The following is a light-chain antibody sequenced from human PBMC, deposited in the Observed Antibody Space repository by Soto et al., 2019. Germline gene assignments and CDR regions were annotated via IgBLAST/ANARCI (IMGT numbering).Light chain of an antibody. J-gene: IGKJ1*01. CDR2: GAS. Sequence: IVLPQSQDTLSLSPGERATLSCRASQSVSNNYLAWYQQKPGQAPRLLIYGASNRATGIPDRFSGSGSGTDFTLTISRLEPEDFAVYYCQQYGSSGTFGQGTKVDIK. CDR3: QQYGSSGT. V-gene: IGKV3-20*01. CDR1: QSVSNNY.